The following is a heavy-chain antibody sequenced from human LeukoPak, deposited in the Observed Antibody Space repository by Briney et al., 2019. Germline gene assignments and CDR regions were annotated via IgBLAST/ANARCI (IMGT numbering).Heavy chain of an antibody. CDR1: GFTFSSYW. J-gene: IGHJ4*02. Sequence: GGSLRLSCAASGFTFSSYWMSWVRQAPGKGLEWVANIKQDGSEKYYVDSVKGRFTISRDNAKNSLYLQMNSLRAEDTAVYYCAKNHYDFWSGADYWGQGTLVTVSS. V-gene: IGHV3-7*01. CDR2: IKQDGSEK. D-gene: IGHD3-3*01. CDR3: AKNHYDFWSGADY.